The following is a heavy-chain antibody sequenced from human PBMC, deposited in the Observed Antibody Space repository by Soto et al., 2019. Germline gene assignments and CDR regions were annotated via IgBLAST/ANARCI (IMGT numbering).Heavy chain of an antibody. CDR2: IYYNGST. J-gene: IGHJ4*02. CDR3: AMTTVTYPDYFAF. CDR1: GASMTSSSYC. Sequence: QLRLQESGPRLVKPSETLSLTCTVSGASMTSSSYCWGCVRQPPGLGREWIGTIYYNGSTYYSPSRKSRVTISVDTSKNHFTLSLRSVTAADTAMYYCAMTTVTYPDYFAFWGQGALVTVSS. V-gene: IGHV4-39*02. D-gene: IGHD4-17*01.